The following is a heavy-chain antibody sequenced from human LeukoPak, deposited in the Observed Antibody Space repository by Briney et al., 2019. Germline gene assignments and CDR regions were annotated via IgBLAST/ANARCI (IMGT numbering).Heavy chain of an antibody. Sequence: PGGSLRLSCAASGFTSSNYGKHWVRQAPGKGLEWVSVIYSGGSTYYADSVKGRFTISRDNSKNTLYLQMKSLRAEDTAVYYCARTDETAPAEDFQHWGQGTLVTVSS. V-gene: IGHV3-NL1*01. CDR3: ARTDETAPAEDFQH. D-gene: IGHD2-21*02. CDR2: IYSGGST. CDR1: GFTSSNYG. J-gene: IGHJ1*01.